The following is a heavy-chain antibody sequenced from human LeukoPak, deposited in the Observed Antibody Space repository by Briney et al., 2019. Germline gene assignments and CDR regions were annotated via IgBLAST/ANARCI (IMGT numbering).Heavy chain of an antibody. J-gene: IGHJ5*02. V-gene: IGHV3-64D*06. CDR2: ISPNGDTT. Sequence: GGSLRLSCSASGFTFILQSMHWVRQVPGKGLECVSAISPNGDTTYYADSVKGRFTLSRDNSKNMLYLQMSSVRTEDAAVYYCAKATHVDIVATSWGQGTLVTVSS. D-gene: IGHD5-12*01. CDR1: GFTFILQS. CDR3: AKATHVDIVATS.